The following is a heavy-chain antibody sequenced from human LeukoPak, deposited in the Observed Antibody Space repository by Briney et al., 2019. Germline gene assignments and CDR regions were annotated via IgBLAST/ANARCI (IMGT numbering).Heavy chain of an antibody. D-gene: IGHD2-2*01. CDR2: ISAYKGNT. CDR1: GYTFTSYG. Sequence: ASVKVSFKASGYTFTSYGISWVRQAPGQGGEGMGWISAYKGNTNYTQKLQGRVTITTDTSTTTAYMELRSLRSDDTAVYYCARVLRAQLLGNWFDPWGQGTLVTVSS. CDR3: ARVLRAQLLGNWFDP. V-gene: IGHV1-18*01. J-gene: IGHJ5*02.